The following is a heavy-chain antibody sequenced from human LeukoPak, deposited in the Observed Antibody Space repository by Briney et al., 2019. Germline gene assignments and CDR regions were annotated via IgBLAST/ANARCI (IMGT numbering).Heavy chain of an antibody. D-gene: IGHD5-12*01. Sequence: GGSLRLSCAASGFTFSSYGMSWVRQAPGKGLEWVSGISGRGAGTYYADSVKGRFTISRDNSKNTLYLQMNSLRVDDTAVYYCATSGYDYGSLDYWGQGTLVTVSS. V-gene: IGHV3-23*01. CDR1: GFTFSSYG. CDR2: ISGRGAGT. CDR3: ATSGYDYGSLDY. J-gene: IGHJ4*02.